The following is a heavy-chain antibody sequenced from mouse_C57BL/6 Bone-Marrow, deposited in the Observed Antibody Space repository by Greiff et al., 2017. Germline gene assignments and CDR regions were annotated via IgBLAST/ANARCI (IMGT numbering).Heavy chain of an antibody. D-gene: IGHD2-4*01. V-gene: IGHV5-17*01. J-gene: IGHJ1*03. CDR2: ISSGSSTI. CDR3: ARYFYYDYPDV. Sequence: DVKLVESGGGLVKPGGSLKLSCAASGFTFSDYGMHWVRQAPEKGLEWVAYISSGSSTIYYADTVKGRFTISRDNAKNTLFLQMTSLRSEDTAMYYCARYFYYDYPDVWGTGTTVTVSS. CDR1: GFTFSDYG.